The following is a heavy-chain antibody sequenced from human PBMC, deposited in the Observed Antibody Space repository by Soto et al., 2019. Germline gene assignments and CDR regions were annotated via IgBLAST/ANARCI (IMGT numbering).Heavy chain of an antibody. CDR2: ISYDGTNK. CDR1: GFTLSTYA. CDR3: AKGPDPGAFDI. V-gene: IGHV3-30-3*01. D-gene: IGHD3-10*01. J-gene: IGHJ3*02. Sequence: HPGGSLRLSCAASGFTLSTYAMHWVRQAPGKGLEWVAVISYDGTNKYYADSVRGRFTISRDNSNNQLYLQMNGLRAEDTAVYYCAKGPDPGAFDIWGQGTMVTVSS.